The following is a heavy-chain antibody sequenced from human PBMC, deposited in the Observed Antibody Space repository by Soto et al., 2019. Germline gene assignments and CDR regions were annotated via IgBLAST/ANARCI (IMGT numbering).Heavy chain of an antibody. J-gene: IGHJ4*02. CDR2: INPSGGST. CDR3: VRGRGGDIPPDY. D-gene: IGHD2-21*02. CDR1: GYTFTSYY. V-gene: IGHV1-46*01. Sequence: QVQLVQSGAEVKKPGASVKVSCKASGYTFTSYYMHWVRQAPGQGLEWMGIINPSGGSTSYAQKFQGRVTMTRDTSTSTLYMELSSLRSEDTAVYYCVRGRGGDIPPDYWGQGTLVTVSS.